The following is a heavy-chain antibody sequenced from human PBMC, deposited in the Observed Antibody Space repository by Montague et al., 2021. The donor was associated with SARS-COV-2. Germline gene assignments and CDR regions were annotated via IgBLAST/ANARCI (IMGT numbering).Heavy chain of an antibody. V-gene: IGHV3-30*18. Sequence: SLRLFCAASGFTFNNFAMHWVCQAPGKGLEWVAVISYDGSIKYYADSLRGRFTISRDSSKKTLYLQMNSLSGEDTAVYYCAKNRDIFWFGEGRDSMDVWGQETTVIVSS. CDR3: AKNRDIFWFGEGRDSMDV. J-gene: IGHJ6*02. CDR1: GFTFNNFA. CDR2: ISYDGSIK. D-gene: IGHD3-10*01.